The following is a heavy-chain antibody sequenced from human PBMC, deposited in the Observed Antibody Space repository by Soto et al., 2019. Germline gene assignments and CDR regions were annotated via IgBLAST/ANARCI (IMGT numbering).Heavy chain of an antibody. V-gene: IGHV3-21*01. J-gene: IGHJ4*02. CDR1: GFTFSSYS. D-gene: IGHD3-22*01. CDR2: ISSSSSYI. Sequence: EVQLVESGGGLVKPGGSLILSCAASGFTFSSYSMNWVRQAPGKGLEWVSSISSSSSYIYYADSVKGRYTISRDNAKNSLYLQMNGLRAEDTAVYYCARGYYYDRSGYYYAFDYWGRESWSPSPQ. CDR3: ARGYYYDRSGYYYAFDY.